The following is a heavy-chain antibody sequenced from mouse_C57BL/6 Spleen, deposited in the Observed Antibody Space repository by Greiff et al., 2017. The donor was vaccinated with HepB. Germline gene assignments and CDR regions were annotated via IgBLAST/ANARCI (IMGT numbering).Heavy chain of an antibody. V-gene: IGHV1-54*01. D-gene: IGHD3-2*02. Sequence: QVQLQQSGAELVRPGTSVKVSCKASGYAFTNYLIEWVKQRPGQGLEWIGVINPGSGGTNYNEKFKGKATLTADKSSSTAYMQLSSLTSEDSAVHFCARQTAQAEFAYWGQGTLVTVSA. CDR2: INPGSGGT. CDR1: GYAFTNYL. J-gene: IGHJ3*01. CDR3: ARQTAQAEFAY.